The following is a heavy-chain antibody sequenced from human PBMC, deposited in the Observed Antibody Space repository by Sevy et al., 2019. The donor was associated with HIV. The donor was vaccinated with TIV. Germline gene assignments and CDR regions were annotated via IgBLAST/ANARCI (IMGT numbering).Heavy chain of an antibody. J-gene: IGHJ4*02. CDR3: ARLFWSGSVYLDY. Sequence: SETLSLTCTVSGGSIKSGGYYWTWIRQHPGEGLEWIGFIYYRGNTAYNASLKSLVTISIDTSQNQFSLKLSSVTAADTAVYYCARLFWSGSVYLDYWGQGALVTVSS. D-gene: IGHD3-3*01. CDR1: GGSIKSGGYY. CDR2: IYYRGNT. V-gene: IGHV4-31*01.